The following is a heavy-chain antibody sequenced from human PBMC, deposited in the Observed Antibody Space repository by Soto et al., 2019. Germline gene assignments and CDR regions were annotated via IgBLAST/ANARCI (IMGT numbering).Heavy chain of an antibody. CDR1: GFTFSSYA. D-gene: IGHD6-13*01. V-gene: IGHV3-23*01. CDR3: AKAPPFIAAAGPATVDY. CDR2: ISGSGGST. J-gene: IGHJ4*02. Sequence: EVQLLESGGGLVQPGGSLRLSCAASGFTFSSYAMSWVRQAPGKGLEWVSAISGSGGSTYYADSVKGRFTISRDNSKNTLYLQMNSLRAEDTAVYYCAKAPPFIAAAGPATVDYWCQGTLVTVSS.